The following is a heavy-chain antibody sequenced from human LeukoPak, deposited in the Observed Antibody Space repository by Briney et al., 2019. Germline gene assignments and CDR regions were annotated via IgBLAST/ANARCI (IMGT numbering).Heavy chain of an antibody. CDR2: IYSDAYGGST. D-gene: IGHD3-9*01. J-gene: IGHJ4*02. CDR1: GFIVSDNY. CDR3: ARDPEFYSDHTGYLRGD. V-gene: IGHV3-66*01. Sequence: GGSLRLSCEASGFIVSDNYMSCVRQPPGKGLEWVSVIYSDAYGGSTYYADSAKGRFTISRDNSKNTLYLQMSSLRTEDTAVYYCARDPEFYSDHTGYLRGDWGQGTLVTVSS.